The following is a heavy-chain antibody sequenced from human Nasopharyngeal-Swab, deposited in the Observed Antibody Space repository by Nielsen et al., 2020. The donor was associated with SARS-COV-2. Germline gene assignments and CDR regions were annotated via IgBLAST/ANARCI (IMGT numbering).Heavy chain of an antibody. V-gene: IGHV4-59*12. CDR1: GASISSDY. CDR2: VSYSGRT. D-gene: IGHD4-17*01. Sequence: GSLRLPCAASGASISSDYWGWIRQPPGKGLEWIGCVSYSGRTDYNPSLKSRVTISIDTSKKHFSLVLSSLTAADTALYYCTRGSLRTAPDCWGQGTLVTVSS. CDR3: TRGSLRTAPDC. J-gene: IGHJ4*02.